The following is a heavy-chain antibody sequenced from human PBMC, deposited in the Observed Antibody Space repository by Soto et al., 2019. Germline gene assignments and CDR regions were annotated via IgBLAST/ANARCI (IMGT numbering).Heavy chain of an antibody. D-gene: IGHD4-17*01. J-gene: IGHJ5*02. Sequence: SETLSLTCAVYGGSFSGYYWSWIRQPPGKGLEWIGEINHSGSTNYNPSLKSRVTISVDTSKNQFSLKLSSVTAADTAVYYCARRLAKLCVGQNLFDLSAQRTPDTGSS. CDR3: ARRLAKLCVGQNLFDL. CDR2: INHSGST. CDR1: GGSFSGYY. V-gene: IGHV4-34*01.